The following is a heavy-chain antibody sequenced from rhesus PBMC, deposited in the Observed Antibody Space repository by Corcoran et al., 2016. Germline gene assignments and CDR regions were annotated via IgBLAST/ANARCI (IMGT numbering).Heavy chain of an antibody. Sequence: QVQLQESGPGLVKPSETLSLTCAVSGGSVSSSNWWSWIRQTPGKGLERIGYISGSSCSTYYNPSLKSRVTMSTDTSKNQFSRKLSSVTTADTAVYYCARDRVGTVTTKGYFEFWGQGALVTGSS. V-gene: IGHV4-65*01. CDR3: ARDRVGTVTTKGYFEF. D-gene: IGHD4-23*01. J-gene: IGHJ1*01. CDR2: ISGSSCST. CDR1: GGSVSSSNW.